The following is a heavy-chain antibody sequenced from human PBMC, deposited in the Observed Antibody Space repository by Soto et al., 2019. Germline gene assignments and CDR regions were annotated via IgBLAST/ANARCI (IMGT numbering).Heavy chain of an antibody. V-gene: IGHV1-18*01. CDR1: GYTFTSYG. CDR2: ISAYNGNT. Sequence: ASVKVSCKASGYTFTSYGISWVRQAPGQGLEWMGWISAYNGNTNYAQKLQGRVTMTTDTSTSTAYMELRSLRSDDTAVYYCARDRQQLGDYGMDGWRQGTTVTVSS. J-gene: IGHJ6*02. D-gene: IGHD6-6*01. CDR3: ARDRQQLGDYGMDG.